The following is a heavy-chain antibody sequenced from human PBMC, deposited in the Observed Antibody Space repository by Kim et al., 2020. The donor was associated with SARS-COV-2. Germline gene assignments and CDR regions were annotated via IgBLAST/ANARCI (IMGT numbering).Heavy chain of an antibody. D-gene: IGHD2-2*01. CDR3: AREMEVPAAKSDEYYYYYYGMDV. Sequence: ASVKVSCKASGYTFTSYYMHWVRQAPGQGLEWMGIINPSGGGTSYAQKFQGGVTMTRDSSTSTVYMELTSLRSEDTAVYYCAREMEVPAAKSDEYYYYYYGMDVWGQGTTVTVSS. V-gene: IGHV1-46*01. J-gene: IGHJ6*02. CDR2: INPSGGGT. CDR1: GYTFTSYY.